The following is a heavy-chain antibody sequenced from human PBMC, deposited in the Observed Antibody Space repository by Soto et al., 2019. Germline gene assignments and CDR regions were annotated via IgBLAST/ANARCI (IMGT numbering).Heavy chain of an antibody. V-gene: IGHV3-23*01. D-gene: IGHD3-3*01. J-gene: IGHJ6*02. CDR1: GFTFSSYA. Sequence: LRLSCAASGFTFSSYAMSWVRQAPVNVLEWVSAISGSGGSTYYADSVKGRFTISRDNSKNTLYLQMNSLRAEDTAVYYCAKDLIGRITIFGVVNLSSGMDVWGQGTTVTVSS. CDR3: AKDLIGRITIFGVVNLSSGMDV. CDR2: ISGSGGST.